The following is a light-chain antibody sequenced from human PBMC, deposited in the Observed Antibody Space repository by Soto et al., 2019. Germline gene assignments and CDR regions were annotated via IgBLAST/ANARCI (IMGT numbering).Light chain of an antibody. J-gene: IGLJ1*01. CDR2: GNS. CDR3: QSYDSSLSGSRV. V-gene: IGLV1-40*01. CDR1: SSNIGAGYD. Sequence: QSVLTQPPSLSVVPGQRVTISCTGSSSNIGAGYDVHWYQQLPGTAPKLLIYGNSNRPSGVPDRFSGSKSGTPASLAITGLQAEDEADYYCQSYDSSLSGSRVFGAGTKVTVL.